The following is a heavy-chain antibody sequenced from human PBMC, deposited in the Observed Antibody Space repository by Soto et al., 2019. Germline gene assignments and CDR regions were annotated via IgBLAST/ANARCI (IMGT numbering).Heavy chain of an antibody. D-gene: IGHD6-6*01. V-gene: IGHV1-69*01. CDR2: IIPIFGTA. Sequence: QVQLVQSGAEVKKPGSSVKVSCKASGGTFSSYAISWVRQAPGQGLEWMGGIIPIFGTANYAQKFQGRVTITADESTSTAYMELSSLRSEDTAVYYCASFQGSSSSNYYYYGMDVWGQGTKVTVSS. J-gene: IGHJ6*02. CDR3: ASFQGSSSSNYYYYGMDV. CDR1: GGTFSSYA.